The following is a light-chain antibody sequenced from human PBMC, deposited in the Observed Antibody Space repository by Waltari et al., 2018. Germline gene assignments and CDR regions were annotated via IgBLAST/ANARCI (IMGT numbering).Light chain of an antibody. J-gene: IGLJ2*01. CDR1: NIGSKN. V-gene: IGLV3-9*01. CDR3: QVWDSSTVV. Sequence: SYELTQPLSVSVALGQTARITWGGNNIGSKNVHWYQQKPGQARVVVRYRDSNRASGIPERFSGPNSGNTATLAISRAQAGDEADYYCQVWDSSTVVFGGGTKLTVL. CDR2: RDS.